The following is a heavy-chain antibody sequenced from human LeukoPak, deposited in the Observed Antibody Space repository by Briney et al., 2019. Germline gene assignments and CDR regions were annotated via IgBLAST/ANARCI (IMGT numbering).Heavy chain of an antibody. V-gene: IGHV1-69*01. Sequence: GSSVKVSCKASGGTFSSYAISWVRQAPGQGLEWMGGIIPIFGTANYAQKFQGRVTITADESTSTAYMELSSLRSEDTAVYCATGGAYADAFDIWGQGTMVTVSS. CDR3: TGGAYADAFDI. CDR1: GGTFSSYA. CDR2: IIPIFGTA. J-gene: IGHJ3*02. D-gene: IGHD5-12*01.